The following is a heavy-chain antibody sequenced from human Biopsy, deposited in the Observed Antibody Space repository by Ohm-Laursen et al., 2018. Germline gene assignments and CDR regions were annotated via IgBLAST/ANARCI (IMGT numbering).Heavy chain of an antibody. D-gene: IGHD3-22*01. CDR3: ARDYDTSGYYYVS. J-gene: IGHJ5*02. V-gene: IGHV4-39*01. Sequence: SETLSLTCPVSGGSISNNNYYWGWIRQPPGKGLEWIGSIFYRGSTHYKPSLKSRVNISVDTSKNRFSLKLTSVTAADTAVYYCARDYDTSGYYYVSWGQGTLVTVSS. CDR1: GGSISNNNYY. CDR2: IFYRGST.